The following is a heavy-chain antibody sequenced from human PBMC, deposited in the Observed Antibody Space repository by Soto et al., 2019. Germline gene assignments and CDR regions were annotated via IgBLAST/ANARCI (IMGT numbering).Heavy chain of an antibody. CDR3: ARDWGDYRSWYGMDV. J-gene: IGHJ6*02. V-gene: IGHV4-31*03. CDR1: GGSISSGGYY. D-gene: IGHD4-17*01. CDR2: IYYSGST. Sequence: QVQLQESGPGLVKPSQTLSLTCTVSGGSISSGGYYWSWIRQHPGKGLEWIGYIYYSGSTYYNPCLKCRVTISVDTAKNQFSPKLSSVTAADTAVYYCARDWGDYRSWYGMDVLGQGTTLTVSS.